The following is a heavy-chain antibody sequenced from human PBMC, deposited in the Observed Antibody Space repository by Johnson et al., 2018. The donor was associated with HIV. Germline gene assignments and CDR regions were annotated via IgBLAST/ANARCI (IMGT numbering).Heavy chain of an antibody. D-gene: IGHD3-16*02. CDR1: GFIFDEYD. J-gene: IGHJ3*01. CDR3: VRGGLGYQNFHDRFDV. V-gene: IGHV3-20*04. CDR2: ISWNSGSI. Sequence: VQLVESGGGVVQPGGSLRLSCEGSGFIFDEYDMSWVRQTPGKGLEWVSGISWNSGSIGYADSVKGRFTISRDNAKNSLYLQMDSLRPEDTALYYCVRGGLGYQNFHDRFDVWGQGTMVTVSS.